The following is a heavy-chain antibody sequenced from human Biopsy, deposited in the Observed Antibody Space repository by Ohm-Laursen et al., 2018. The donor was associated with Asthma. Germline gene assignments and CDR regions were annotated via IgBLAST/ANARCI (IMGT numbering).Heavy chain of an antibody. CDR1: GYTFNSAG. J-gene: IGHJ6*02. V-gene: IGHV1-18*01. CDR2: ISVYNGNT. Sequence: SVKVSCKSSGYTFNSAGITWVRQAPGQGLEWMGWISVYNGNTKVAQKLQDRVTMVTDTSTSTAYMELRSLRSDDTAVYFCARAVDYSHYYGIDVWGQGTTVTVS. D-gene: IGHD3-10*01. CDR3: ARAVDYSHYYGIDV.